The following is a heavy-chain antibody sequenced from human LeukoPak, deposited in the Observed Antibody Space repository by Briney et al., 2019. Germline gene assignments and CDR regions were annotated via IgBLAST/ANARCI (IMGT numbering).Heavy chain of an antibody. J-gene: IGHJ4*02. CDR2: INHSGST. Sequence: PSETLSLTCAVCGGSFSGYYWSWIRQPPGKGLEWIGEINHSGSTNYNPSLKSRVTISVDTSKNQFSLKLSSVTAADTAVYYCASIGNYYDSSGYYHTFDYWGQGTLVTVSS. CDR3: ASIGNYYDSSGYYHTFDY. D-gene: IGHD3-22*01. CDR1: GGSFSGYY. V-gene: IGHV4-34*01.